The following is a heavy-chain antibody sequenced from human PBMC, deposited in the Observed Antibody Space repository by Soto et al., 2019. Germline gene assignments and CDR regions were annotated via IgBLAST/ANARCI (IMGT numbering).Heavy chain of an antibody. D-gene: IGHD3-10*01. V-gene: IGHV3-53*01. CDR3: AREVWFGYFDY. J-gene: IGHJ4*02. CDR1: GFTVSSNY. CDR2: IYSGGST. Sequence: GGSLRLSCAASGFTVSSNYMSWVRRAPGKGLEWVSVIYSGGSTYYADSVKGRFTISRDNSKNTLYLQMNSLRAEDTAVYYCAREVWFGYFDYWGQGTLVTVSS.